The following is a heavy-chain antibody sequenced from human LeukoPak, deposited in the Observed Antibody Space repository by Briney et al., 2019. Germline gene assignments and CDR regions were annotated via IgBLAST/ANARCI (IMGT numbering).Heavy chain of an antibody. CDR1: GGSIRSYY. J-gene: IGHJ4*02. CDR2: IDYSGST. V-gene: IGHV4-59*01. CDR3: ARESYCYTSGSYHPDYYFDY. Sequence: PSETLSLTCIVSGGSIRSYYWNWIRQPPGKGLEWIAYIDYSGSTDYNPSLKSRVTISVDTSKNQFSLRLSSVTAADTAVYYCARESYCYTSGSYHPDYYFDYWGQGTLVTVSS. D-gene: IGHD3-10*01.